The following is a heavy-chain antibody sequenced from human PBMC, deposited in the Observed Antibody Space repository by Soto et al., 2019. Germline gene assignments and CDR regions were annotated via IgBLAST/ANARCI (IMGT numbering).Heavy chain of an antibody. CDR2: ISYDGSNK. CDR1: GFTFSSYG. V-gene: IGHV3-30*18. Sequence: QVQLVESGGGVVQPGRSLRLSCAASGFTFSSYGMHWVRQAPGKGLEWVAVISYDGSNKYYADSVKGRFTISRDNSKNTLYLQMNGLRAEDTAVYYCAKDRVLRYLGYGMDVWGQGTTVTVSS. J-gene: IGHJ6*02. D-gene: IGHD3-9*01. CDR3: AKDRVLRYLGYGMDV.